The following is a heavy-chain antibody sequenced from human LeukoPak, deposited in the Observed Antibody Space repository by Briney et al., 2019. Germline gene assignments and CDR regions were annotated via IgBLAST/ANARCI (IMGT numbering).Heavy chain of an antibody. CDR3: ASYSIALADFDY. Sequence: PGGSLRLSCAASGFTFSSYETNWVRQAPGKGPEWVSYISSSGSTIYYADSVKGRFTISRDNAKNSLYLQMNSLRAEDTAVYYCASYSIALADFDYWGQGTLVTVSS. V-gene: IGHV3-48*03. J-gene: IGHJ4*02. D-gene: IGHD6-19*01. CDR1: GFTFSSYE. CDR2: ISSSGSTI.